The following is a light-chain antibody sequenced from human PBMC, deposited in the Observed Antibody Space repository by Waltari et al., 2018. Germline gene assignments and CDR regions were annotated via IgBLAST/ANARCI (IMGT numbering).Light chain of an antibody. CDR1: QNMISY. Sequence: DIQMTQSPSSLSASVVDSVTITCRASQNMISYLIWYQQKPGKAPKLLIYGASNLQSGVPSRFSGSVSGTEFSLTISSLQPEDFATYFCQQSYSSPRTFGQGTKVEIK. CDR3: QQSYSSPRT. CDR2: GAS. V-gene: IGKV1-39*01. J-gene: IGKJ1*01.